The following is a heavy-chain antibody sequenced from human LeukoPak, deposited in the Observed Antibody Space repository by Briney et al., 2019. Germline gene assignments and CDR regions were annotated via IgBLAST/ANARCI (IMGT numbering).Heavy chain of an antibody. Sequence: GGSLRLSCAASGFTFSSYEMNWVRQAPGKGLEWVSAISGSGGSTYYADSVKGRFTISRDNSKNTLYLQMNSLRAEDTAVYYCAKDEYSSSYYFDYWGQGTLVTVSS. CDR3: AKDEYSSSYYFDY. CDR2: ISGSGGST. CDR1: GFTFSSYE. J-gene: IGHJ4*02. V-gene: IGHV3-23*01. D-gene: IGHD6-6*01.